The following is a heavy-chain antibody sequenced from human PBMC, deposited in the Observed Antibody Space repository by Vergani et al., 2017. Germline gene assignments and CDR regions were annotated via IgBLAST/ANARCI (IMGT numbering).Heavy chain of an antibody. Sequence: EVQLVESGGGVVRPGGSLGRPCAPSGFTFEVFGMSGVPQAPGRGLEWVSGIIWNGGRTGYADSVKGRFTIARDNAKNSLYLQMNSLSAEDTALYYCARDGLQWLVRTDHFDYWGQGTLVTVSS. V-gene: IGHV3-20*04. J-gene: IGHJ4*02. CDR1: GFTFEVFG. D-gene: IGHD6-19*01. CDR3: ARDGLQWLVRTDHFDY. CDR2: IIWNGGRT.